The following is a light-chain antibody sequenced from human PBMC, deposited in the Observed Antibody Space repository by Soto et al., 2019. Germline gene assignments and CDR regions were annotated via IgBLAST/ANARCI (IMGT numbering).Light chain of an antibody. CDR3: HQYYRTPRT. V-gene: IGKV3-20*01. Sequence: EIVLTQSPGTLSLSPGERATLSCRASQSVSSSYLAWYQQKPGQAPRLLIYDASTRATGTPDRFSGTGSATDFTLIISRLEPEDFAVYYCHQYYRTPRTFGQGTKVDIK. CDR2: DAS. J-gene: IGKJ1*01. CDR1: QSVSSSY.